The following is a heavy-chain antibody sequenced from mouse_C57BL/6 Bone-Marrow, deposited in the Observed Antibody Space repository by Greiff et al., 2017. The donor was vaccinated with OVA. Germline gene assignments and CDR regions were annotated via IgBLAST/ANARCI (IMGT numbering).Heavy chain of an antibody. J-gene: IGHJ2*01. D-gene: IGHD1-1*01. V-gene: IGHV1-64*01. CDR3: AEDYYELFDY. Sequence: QVQLQQPGAELVKPGASVKLSCKASGYTFTSYWMHWVKPRPGQGLEWIGMIHPNSGSTNYNEKFKSKATLTVDKSSSTAYRQLSSLTSEDSAVYYCAEDYYELFDYWGQGTTLTVSS. CDR1: GYTFTSYW. CDR2: IHPNSGST.